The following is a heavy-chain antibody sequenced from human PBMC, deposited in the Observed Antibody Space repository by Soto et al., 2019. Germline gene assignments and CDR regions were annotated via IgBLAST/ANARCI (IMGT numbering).Heavy chain of an antibody. Sequence: SETLSLTCAVYGGSFSGYYWSWIRQPPGKGLEWIGEINHSGSTNYNPSLKSRVTISVDTSKNQFSLKLSSVTAADTAVYYCARVNFWSGHYGMDVWGQGTTVTVSS. J-gene: IGHJ6*02. CDR2: INHSGST. D-gene: IGHD3-3*01. V-gene: IGHV4-34*01. CDR3: ARVNFWSGHYGMDV. CDR1: GGSFSGYY.